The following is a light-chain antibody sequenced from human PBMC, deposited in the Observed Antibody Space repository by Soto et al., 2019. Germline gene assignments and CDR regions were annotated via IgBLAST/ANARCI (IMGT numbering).Light chain of an antibody. CDR3: QQYTNWPPLT. Sequence: EIVMTQSPATLSVSPGERATLSCRASQSVSSNLAWYQQKPGQAPRLLIYGASTRATGIPARFSGSGSGTEINITISSLQSEDFAVHYCQQYTNWPPLTFGGGTKVEIK. V-gene: IGKV3-15*01. CDR2: GAS. J-gene: IGKJ4*01. CDR1: QSVSSN.